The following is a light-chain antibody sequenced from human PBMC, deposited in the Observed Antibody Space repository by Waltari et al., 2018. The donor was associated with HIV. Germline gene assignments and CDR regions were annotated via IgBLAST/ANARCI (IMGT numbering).Light chain of an antibody. Sequence: QSVLTQPPSVSGAPGQRVTISCTGSNSNIGSTYDVHWYQLLPGKAPKLLIYANNNRPSGVPDRFSGSKSGASDSLAITGLQAEDEADYSCQSYDSRLSAWVFGGGTKVTVL. CDR3: QSYDSRLSAWV. V-gene: IGLV1-40*01. CDR1: NSNIGSTYD. CDR2: ANN. J-gene: IGLJ3*02.